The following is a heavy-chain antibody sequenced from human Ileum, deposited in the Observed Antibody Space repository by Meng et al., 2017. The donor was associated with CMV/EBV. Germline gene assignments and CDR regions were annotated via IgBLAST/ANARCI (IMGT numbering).Heavy chain of an antibody. CDR3: AKSLVDTAMDLDE. J-gene: IGHJ4*02. D-gene: IGHD5-18*01. CDR2: IDSSDRT. V-gene: IGHV3-23*01. CDR1: GFTFSSFA. Sequence: GESLKISCSASGFTFSSFAMTWVRQAPGKGLEWASTIDSSDRTYYADSVRGRFTISRDNSMNTLHLQMNSLRAKDTAVYYCAKSLVDTAMDLDEWSQETLVTVSS.